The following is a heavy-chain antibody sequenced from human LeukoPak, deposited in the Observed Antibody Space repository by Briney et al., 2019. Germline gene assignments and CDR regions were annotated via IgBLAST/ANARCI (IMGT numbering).Heavy chain of an antibody. V-gene: IGHV4-59*08. CDR3: ARHGNSGTAAFDI. J-gene: IGHJ3*02. CDR1: GGSISSYY. CDR2: IYYRGST. Sequence: SETLSLTCTVSGGSISSYYWSWIRQPPGKGLEWIGFIYYRGSTNYDPSLKSRVTISLDTSKNQFSLKLSSVTAADTAVYYCARHGNSGTAAFDIWGQGTMVTVSS. D-gene: IGHD1-26*01.